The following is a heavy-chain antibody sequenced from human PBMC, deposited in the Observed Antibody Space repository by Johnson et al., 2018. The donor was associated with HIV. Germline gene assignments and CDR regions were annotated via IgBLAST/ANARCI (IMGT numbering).Heavy chain of an antibody. V-gene: IGHV3-11*04. CDR3: ARDVVYIWNYEAAFDI. CDR2: ISSSGSTI. D-gene: IGHD1-7*01. J-gene: IGHJ3*02. Sequence: QVQLVESGGGLIQPGGSLRLSCAASGFTVSSNYMSWIRQAPGKGLEWVSYISSSGSTIYYADSVKGRFTISRDNAKNSLYLQMNSLRAEDTAVYYCARDVVYIWNYEAAFDIWGQGTMVTVSS. CDR1: GFTVSSNY.